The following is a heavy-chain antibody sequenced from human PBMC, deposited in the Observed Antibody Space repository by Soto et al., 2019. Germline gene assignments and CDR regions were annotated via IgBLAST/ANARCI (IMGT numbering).Heavy chain of an antibody. CDR3: ARGPLVVLNYFES. Sequence: QVQLVQSGTEVKKPGSSVKVSCKASGGTFRNYPINWVRQAPGQGLEWMGSISPLTDIPDYAQNFQARLTISADKSTSTAYMELSSLTSDDTAMYFCARGPLVVLNYFESCGQGTLVTVSS. CDR1: GGTFRNYP. J-gene: IGHJ4*02. CDR2: ISPLTDIP. V-gene: IGHV1-69*02.